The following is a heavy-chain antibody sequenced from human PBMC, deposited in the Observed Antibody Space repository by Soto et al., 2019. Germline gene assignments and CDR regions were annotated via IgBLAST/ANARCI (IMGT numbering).Heavy chain of an antibody. CDR3: ARSLGHYDAFEI. CDR1: GYTFTSYG. CDR2: ISAYNGNT. V-gene: IGHV1-18*01. J-gene: IGHJ3*02. Sequence: VSVKVSCKASGYTFTSYGISWVRQAPGQGLEWMGWISAYNGNTNYAQELQGRVTMTTDTSASTAYMELRSLRSDDTAVYYCARSLGHYDAFEIWGQGTMVTVSS. D-gene: IGHD1-26*01.